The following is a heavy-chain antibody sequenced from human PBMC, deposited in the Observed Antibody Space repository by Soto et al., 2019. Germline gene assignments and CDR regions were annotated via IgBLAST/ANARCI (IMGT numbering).Heavy chain of an antibody. CDR2: ISAYNGNT. V-gene: IGHV1-18*01. Sequence: ASVKVSCKASGYTFTSYGISWVRQAPGQGLEWMGWISAYNGNTNYAQKLQGRVTMTTETSTSTAYMELRSLRSDDTAVDYCARDPGNSNYLLSDYYYYGMDVWGQGTTVT. J-gene: IGHJ6*02. CDR1: GYTFTSYG. CDR3: ARDPGNSNYLLSDYYYYGMDV. D-gene: IGHD4-4*01.